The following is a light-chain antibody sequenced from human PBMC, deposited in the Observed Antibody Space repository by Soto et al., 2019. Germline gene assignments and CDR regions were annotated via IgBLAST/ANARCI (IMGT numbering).Light chain of an antibody. J-gene: IGKJ2*01. V-gene: IGKV3-20*01. CDR2: GAS. CDR3: RQYGNSPPNI. Sequence: EIVLTQSPGTLSLSPGERATLSCRASQSVSSSYLAWYQQKPGQAPRLLIYGASSRATGIPDRFSGSGSGTDFPLTTSRLKPENFAVSFCRQYGNSPPNIFARGTKV. CDR1: QSVSSSY.